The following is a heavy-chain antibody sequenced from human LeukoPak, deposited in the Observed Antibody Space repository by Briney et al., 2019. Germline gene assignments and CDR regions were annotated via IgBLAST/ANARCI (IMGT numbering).Heavy chain of an antibody. Sequence: PGGSLRISCAASGFTFSDYYMTWIRQAPGKGLEWVSYISSGGGTRSYADSVKGRFTISRDNAKNSLYLQMNSLRAEDTAVYYCARDPYSGGYGAYYYYYMDVWGKGTTVTVSS. CDR3: ARDPYSGGYGAYYYYYMDV. CDR1: GFTFSDYY. CDR2: ISSGGGTR. D-gene: IGHD6-19*01. V-gene: IGHV3-11*01. J-gene: IGHJ6*03.